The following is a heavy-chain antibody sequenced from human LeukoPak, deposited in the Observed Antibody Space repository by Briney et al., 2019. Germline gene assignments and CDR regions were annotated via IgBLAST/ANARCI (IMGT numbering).Heavy chain of an antibody. CDR3: ARVWWELPFDY. J-gene: IGHJ4*02. D-gene: IGHD1-26*01. Sequence: SETLSLTCTVSGYSISSGDYWGWIRQPPGRGLEWIGSIYHSGSTYYNPSLKSRVTISVDTSKNQFSLKLSSVTAADTAVYYCARVWWELPFDYWGQGTLVTVSS. CDR2: IYHSGST. V-gene: IGHV4-38-2*02. CDR1: GYSISSGDY.